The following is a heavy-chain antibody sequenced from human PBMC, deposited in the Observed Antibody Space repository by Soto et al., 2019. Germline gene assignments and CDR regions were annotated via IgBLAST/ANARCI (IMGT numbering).Heavy chain of an antibody. CDR3: AKDPWSGSYRPYDMDV. CDR1: GFTFSSYA. Sequence: PGGSLRLSCAASGFTFSSYAMSWVRHAPGKGLEWVSAISGSGGSTYYADSVKGRFTISRDNSKNTLYLQMNSLRAEDTAVSYCAKDPWSGSYRPYDMDVWRQRNTVTVSS. J-gene: IGHJ6*02. V-gene: IGHV3-23*01. D-gene: IGHD1-26*01. CDR2: ISGSGGST.